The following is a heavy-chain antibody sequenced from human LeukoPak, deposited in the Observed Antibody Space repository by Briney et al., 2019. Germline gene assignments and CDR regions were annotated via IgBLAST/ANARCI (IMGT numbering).Heavy chain of an antibody. V-gene: IGHV7-4-1*02. CDR3: AREIWSEPPYYYYGMDV. J-gene: IGHJ6*02. Sequence: GASVKVSCKASGYTFTSYGISWVRQAPGQGLEWMGWINTNTGNPTYAQGFTGRFVFSLDTSVSTAYLQISSLKAEDTAVYYCAREIWSEPPYYYYGMDVWGQGTTVTVSS. D-gene: IGHD1-14*01. CDR2: INTNTGNP. CDR1: GYTFTSYG.